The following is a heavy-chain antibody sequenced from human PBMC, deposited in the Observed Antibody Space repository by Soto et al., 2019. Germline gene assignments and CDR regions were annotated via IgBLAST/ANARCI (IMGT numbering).Heavy chain of an antibody. Sequence: GESLKISCKGSGYSFTSYWISWVRQMPGKGLEWMGRIDPSDSYTNYSPSFQGHVTISADKSISTAYLQWSSLKASDNAMYYCARLVGLHSGSYIPAYSYRMDVCGKGTTLTGSS. CDR2: IDPSDSYT. CDR1: GYSFTSYW. CDR3: ARLVGLHSGSYIPAYSYRMDV. J-gene: IGHJ6*04. V-gene: IGHV5-10-1*01. D-gene: IGHD1-26*01.